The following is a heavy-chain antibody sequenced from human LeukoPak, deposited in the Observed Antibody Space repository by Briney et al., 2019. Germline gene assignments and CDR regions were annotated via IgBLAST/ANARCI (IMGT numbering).Heavy chain of an antibody. CDR3: ARGLSIARLD. Sequence: SETLSLTCTVSGGSISSSSYYWSWIRQPAGKGLEWIGRIYTSGSTNYNPSLKSRVTISVDTSKNQFSLKLSSVTAADTAVYYCARGLSIARLDWGQGTLVTVSS. V-gene: IGHV4-61*02. D-gene: IGHD6-6*01. J-gene: IGHJ4*02. CDR2: IYTSGST. CDR1: GGSISSSSYY.